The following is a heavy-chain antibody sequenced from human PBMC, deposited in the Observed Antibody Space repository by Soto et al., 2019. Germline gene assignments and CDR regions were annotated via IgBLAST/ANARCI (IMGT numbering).Heavy chain of an antibody. CDR2: TVATTGST. Sequence: QVQLVQSGAEVTEPGASVKLSCKASGFTFATYGLSWVRQAPGQGLEWMGWTVATTGSTIYAQKFQGRVTVTADRTTNTGYSALTSLTSAGTALYYCARVAGYGSGSRHFDSWGQGTLVTVSS. CDR3: ARVAGYGSGSRHFDS. J-gene: IGHJ4*02. CDR1: GFTFATYG. D-gene: IGHD3-10*01. V-gene: IGHV1-18*01.